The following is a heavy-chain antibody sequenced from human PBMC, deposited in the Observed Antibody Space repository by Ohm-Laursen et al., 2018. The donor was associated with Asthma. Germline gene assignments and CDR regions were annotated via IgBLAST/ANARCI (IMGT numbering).Heavy chain of an antibody. CDR3: ARDVMEWYLPAFDF. J-gene: IGHJ4*02. CDR1: GFTFSRYG. V-gene: IGHV3-30*03. Sequence: SLRLSCAASGFTFSRYGMHWVRQAPGKGLEWVAVISYDGGNKYYADSVKGRFTISRDDSKNTLYLQMNSLRPDDTAVYYCARDVMEWYLPAFDFWGQGTLVTVSS. D-gene: IGHD3-3*01. CDR2: ISYDGGNK.